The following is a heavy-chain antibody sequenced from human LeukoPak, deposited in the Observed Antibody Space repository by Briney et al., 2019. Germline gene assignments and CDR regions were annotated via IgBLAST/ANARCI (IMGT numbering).Heavy chain of an antibody. J-gene: IGHJ3*02. CDR1: GGSLSSGDYY. Sequence: KPSQTLSLTCTVSGGSLSSGDYYCSWIRQPPGKVLDGLGYIYYSGSAYYNPTLKSRVTISVDTSKNQFSLKLSSVTAADTAVYYCARARGLYCSSTSCYADAFDIWGQGTMVTVSS. CDR2: IYYSGSA. D-gene: IGHD2-2*01. V-gene: IGHV4-30-4*08. CDR3: ARARGLYCSSTSCYADAFDI.